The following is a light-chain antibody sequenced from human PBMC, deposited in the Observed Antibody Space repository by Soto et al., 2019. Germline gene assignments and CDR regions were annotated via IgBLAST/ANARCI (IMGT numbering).Light chain of an antibody. CDR1: ESIRSD. V-gene: IGKV3-15*01. Sequence: EIVMTQSPDILSVPPGDRATLSCRASESIRSDLAWYQQKPGQAPRLLIFGGSIRAADIPARFSGSGSGTKFTLTIGTLQSEDFAIYYCQQYHDWPTITFGQGTRLETK. CDR3: QQYHDWPTIT. CDR2: GGS. J-gene: IGKJ5*01.